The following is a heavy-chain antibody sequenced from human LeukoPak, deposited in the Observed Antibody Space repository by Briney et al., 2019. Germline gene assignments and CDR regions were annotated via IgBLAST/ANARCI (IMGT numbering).Heavy chain of an antibody. CDR2: ISFSSNTR. D-gene: IGHD3-10*01. V-gene: IGHV3-48*01. CDR1: VFTFSTYS. CDR3: AIGLAGGWYFDL. Sequence: PGGSLTLSCRFSVFTFSTYSLNCVRQAPGRGREEISYISFSSNTRYCLDAVRGRFTISRDNTSLYLQMNSLRAEDTALYYCAIGLAGGWYFDLWGRGTLVTVSS. J-gene: IGHJ2*01.